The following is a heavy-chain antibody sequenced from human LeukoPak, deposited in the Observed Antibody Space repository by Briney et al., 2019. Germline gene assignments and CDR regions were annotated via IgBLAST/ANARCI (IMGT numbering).Heavy chain of an antibody. Sequence: SDTLSLTCTVSGGSISSYYWSWIRQPPGKGLEWIGYIYYSGSTLYNPSLRSRVTLSGGTPRTQFSLRLSSVTAADTAVYYCASTISSGWYDYWGQGALVTVSS. V-gene: IGHV4-59*07. D-gene: IGHD6-19*01. J-gene: IGHJ4*02. CDR1: GGSISSYY. CDR2: IYYSGST. CDR3: ASTISSGWYDY.